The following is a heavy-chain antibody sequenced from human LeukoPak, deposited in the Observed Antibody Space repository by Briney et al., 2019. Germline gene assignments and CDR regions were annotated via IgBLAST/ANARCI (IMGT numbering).Heavy chain of an antibody. Sequence: SETLSLTCGVSGGFITNTNYWTWVRQPPGKGLEWIGEVNLQGSTNYNPSLMGRVAISVDTSENHISLQLTSVTAADTAVYYCARWYSSGWAFDYWGQGTLVTVSS. CDR3: ARWYSSGWAFDY. D-gene: IGHD6-19*01. CDR1: GGFITNTNY. CDR2: VNLQGST. J-gene: IGHJ4*02. V-gene: IGHV4-4*02.